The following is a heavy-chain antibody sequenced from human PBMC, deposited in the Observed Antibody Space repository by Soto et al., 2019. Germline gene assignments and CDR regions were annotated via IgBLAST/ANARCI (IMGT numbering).Heavy chain of an antibody. CDR2: IWYDGSNK. V-gene: IGHV3-33*01. J-gene: IGHJ6*02. Sequence: QPGGSLRLSCAASGFTFSSYSMHWVRQAPGKGLEWVAVIWYDGSNKYYADSVKGRFTISRDNSKNTLYLQMNSLRAEDTAVYYCAREGLNPTYYYYYGMDVWSQGTTVTVS. CDR3: AREGLNPTYYYYYGMDV. D-gene: IGHD5-12*01. CDR1: GFTFSSYS.